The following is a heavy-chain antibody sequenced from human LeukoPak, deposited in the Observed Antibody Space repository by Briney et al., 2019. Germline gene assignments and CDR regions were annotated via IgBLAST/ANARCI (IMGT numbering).Heavy chain of an antibody. CDR3: ARHFSSWAFDI. CDR2: LYDSGSA. Sequence: SETLSLTCAVYGGSISSYYWSWIRQPPGKGLEWIGYLYDSGSANYNPLLRSRVTISVDTSKNQFSLKLSSVTAADTAVYYCARHFSSWAFDIWGQGTKVTVSS. V-gene: IGHV4-59*08. CDR1: GGSISSYY. J-gene: IGHJ3*02. D-gene: IGHD6-6*01.